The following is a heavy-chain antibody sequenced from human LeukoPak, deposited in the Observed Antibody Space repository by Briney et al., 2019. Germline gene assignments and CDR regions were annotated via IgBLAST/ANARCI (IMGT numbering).Heavy chain of an antibody. Sequence: GGSLRLSCAASGFTFSNYGMNWVRQAPGKGLEWVSGITGTGGNTYYADSVKGRFTISRVNSKNTLYLQMNSLRADDTAVYYCAKRRHDYGDYYYMDVWGKGTTVTVSS. CDR2: ITGTGGNT. V-gene: IGHV3-23*01. D-gene: IGHD4-17*01. J-gene: IGHJ6*03. CDR1: GFTFSNYG. CDR3: AKRRHDYGDYYYMDV.